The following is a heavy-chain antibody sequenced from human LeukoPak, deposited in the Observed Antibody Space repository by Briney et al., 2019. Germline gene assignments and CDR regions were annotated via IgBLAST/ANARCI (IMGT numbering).Heavy chain of an antibody. CDR2: INPYNGDT. CDR3: ARGSSSDWPLEY. J-gene: IGHJ4*02. Sequence: ASVKVSCKASGYTFINYAIHWVRQAPGQRLEWMGWINPYNGDTECSQKLQGRVTITKDTSASTAYMDLSTLRSEDTAVYYCARGSSSDWPLEYWGRGILVTVSS. CDR1: GYTFINYA. D-gene: IGHD6-19*01. V-gene: IGHV1-3*01.